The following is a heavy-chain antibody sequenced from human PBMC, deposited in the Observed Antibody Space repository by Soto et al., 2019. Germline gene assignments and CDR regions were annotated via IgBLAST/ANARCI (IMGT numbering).Heavy chain of an antibody. J-gene: IGHJ5*02. D-gene: IGHD3-22*01. Sequence: EASVKVSCKASGGTFSSYAISWVRQAPGQGLEWMGGIIPIFGTANYAQKFQGRVTITADESTSTAYMELSSLRSEDTAVYYCASFIRPDSSGYWGKFDPWGQGTLVTVSS. CDR3: ASFIRPDSSGYWGKFDP. V-gene: IGHV1-69*13. CDR1: GGTFSSYA. CDR2: IIPIFGTA.